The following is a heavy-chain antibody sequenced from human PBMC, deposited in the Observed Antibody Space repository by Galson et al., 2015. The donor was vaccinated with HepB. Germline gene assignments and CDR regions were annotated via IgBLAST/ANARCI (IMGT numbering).Heavy chain of an antibody. D-gene: IGHD3-3*01. CDR3: AKDPAFRFLEWLPGY. CDR2: ISYDGSNK. J-gene: IGHJ4*02. CDR1: GFTFSSYG. V-gene: IGHV3-30*18. Sequence: SLRLSCAASGFTFSSYGMHWVRLAPGKGLEWVAVISYDGSNKYYADSVKGRFTISRDNSKNTLYLQMNSLRAEDTAVYYCAKDPAFRFLEWLPGYWGQGTLVTVSS.